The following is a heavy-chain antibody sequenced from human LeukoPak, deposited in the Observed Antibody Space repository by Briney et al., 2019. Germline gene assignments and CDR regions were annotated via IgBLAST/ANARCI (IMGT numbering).Heavy chain of an antibody. CDR2: ISAYNGNT. Sequence: ASVKVSCKASGYTFTSYGIGWVRQAPGQGLEWMGWISAYNGNTNYAQKLQGRVTMTTDTSTSTAYMELRSLRPDDTAVYYCARAWGGWGWFGGDYGMDVWGQGTTVTVSS. J-gene: IGHJ6*02. V-gene: IGHV1-18*01. D-gene: IGHD3-10*01. CDR3: ARAWGGWGWFGGDYGMDV. CDR1: GYTFTSYG.